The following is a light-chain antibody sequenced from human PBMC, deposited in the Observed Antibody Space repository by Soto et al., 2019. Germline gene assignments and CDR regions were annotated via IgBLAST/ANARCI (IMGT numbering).Light chain of an antibody. CDR2: EAT. CDR3: FSYAGRDTLVV. J-gene: IGLJ2*01. Sequence: QSVLTQPASVSGSPGQSITISCTGTSSDLGSYNLVSWYQHHPGKAPKLIIYEATKRPSGISSRFSDSKSGYTASLTISGLQAEDEAFYSCFSYAGRDTLVVSGGGTQLTVL. V-gene: IGLV2-23*01. CDR1: SSDLGSYNL.